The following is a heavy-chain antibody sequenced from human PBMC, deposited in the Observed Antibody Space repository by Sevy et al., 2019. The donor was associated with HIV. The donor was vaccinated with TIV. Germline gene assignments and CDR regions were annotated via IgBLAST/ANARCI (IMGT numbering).Heavy chain of an antibody. CDR1: GFNFGDYP. Sequence: GGYLRLSCRASGFNFGDYPMSWFRQAPGKGLAWVGFIRSKASGGTTQYAASVKGRFTISRDDSEIIAYLQMNSLKIEDTAVYYCSKGGSGTGWFDPWGQGTLVTVSS. D-gene: IGHD3-10*01. V-gene: IGHV3-49*03. J-gene: IGHJ5*02. CDR2: IRSKASGGTT. CDR3: SKGGSGTGWFDP.